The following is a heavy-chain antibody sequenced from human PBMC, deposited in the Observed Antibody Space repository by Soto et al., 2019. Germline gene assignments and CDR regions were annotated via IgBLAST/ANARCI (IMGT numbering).Heavy chain of an antibody. CDR2: IKSKTDGGTT. Sequence: GVLRLSCAASGFTFSNAWMSWVRQAPGKGLEWVGRIKSKTDGGTTDYAAPVKGRFTISRDDSKNTLYLQMNSLKTEDTAVYYCTTESLTYYYGMVVWGQGTTVTVFS. J-gene: IGHJ6*02. CDR3: TTESLTYYYGMVV. CDR1: GFTFSNAW. D-gene: IGHD2-21*02. V-gene: IGHV3-15*01.